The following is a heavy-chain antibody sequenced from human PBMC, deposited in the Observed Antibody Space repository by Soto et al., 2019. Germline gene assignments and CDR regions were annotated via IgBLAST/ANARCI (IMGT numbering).Heavy chain of an antibody. CDR2: IYYSGST. CDR1: GASISSTGDC. V-gene: IGHV4-31*03. J-gene: IGHJ4*02. Sequence: PSETLSLTCTVSGASISSTGDCWSWIGQRPGKGLEWIGYIYYSGSTYYNPPLKSRVTISVDTSKNQFSLKLSSVTAADTAVYYCARDGIGWGPLGYFDYWGQGTLVTVSS. D-gene: IGHD1-1*01. CDR3: ARDGIGWGPLGYFDY.